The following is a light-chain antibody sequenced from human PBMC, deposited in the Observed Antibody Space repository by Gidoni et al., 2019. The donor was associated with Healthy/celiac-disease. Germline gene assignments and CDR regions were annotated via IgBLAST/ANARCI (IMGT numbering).Light chain of an antibody. J-gene: IGKJ1*01. CDR2: AAS. CDR1: QGISNY. CDR3: QKYNSAPRT. Sequence: DIQLTQSPSSLSASVGDRVTITCRVSQGISNYLAWDQQKPGKVPKLLIYAASTLQSGVPSRFSGSGSGTDFTLTISSLQPEDVATYYCQKYNSAPRTFGQGTKVEIK. V-gene: IGKV1-27*01.